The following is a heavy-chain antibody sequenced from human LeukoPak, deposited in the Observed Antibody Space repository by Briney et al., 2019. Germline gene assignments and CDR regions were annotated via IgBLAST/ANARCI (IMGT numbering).Heavy chain of an antibody. D-gene: IGHD3-10*01. CDR3: ARGSPVITMVRGVQSNWFDP. Sequence: SETLSLTCAVYGGSFSGYYWSWIRQPPGKGLEWIGEINHSGSTNYNPSLKSRVTISVGTSKNQFSLKLSSVTAADTAVYYCARGSPVITMVRGVQSNWFDPWGQGTLVTVSS. J-gene: IGHJ5*02. CDR1: GGSFSGYY. CDR2: INHSGST. V-gene: IGHV4-34*01.